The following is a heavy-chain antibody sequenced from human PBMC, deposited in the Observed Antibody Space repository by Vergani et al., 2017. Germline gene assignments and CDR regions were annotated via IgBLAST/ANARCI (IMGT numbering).Heavy chain of an antibody. Sequence: LEESGGGSVKPGGSLRLSCAASGFKFSDHYMSWIRQAPGKGLEGVSHISPGASTVSYTDSVTGRFTVSRDNDNNSLTLDMTTLRVEDTAVYYCAKAGSVTSGSLQFNFYMDVWGKGATVTVS. CDR1: GFKFSDHY. CDR2: ISPGASTV. D-gene: IGHD3-10*01. CDR3: AKAGSVTSGSLQFNFYMDV. V-gene: IGHV3-11*04. J-gene: IGHJ6*03.